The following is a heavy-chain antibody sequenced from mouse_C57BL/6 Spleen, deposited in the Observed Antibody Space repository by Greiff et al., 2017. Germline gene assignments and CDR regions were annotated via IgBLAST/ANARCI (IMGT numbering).Heavy chain of an antibody. D-gene: IGHD2-2*01. CDR1: GYTFTSYW. Sequence: VQLQQPGAELVKPGASVKLSCQASGYTFTSYWMHWVPQRPGQGLEWIGLIHPNSGSTNYNEKFKSKATLTVDKSSSTAYMQLSSLTSEDSAVYYCARGGMVTYYYSLAYWGQGTSVTVSA. CDR3: ARGGMVTYYYSLAY. V-gene: IGHV1-64*01. J-gene: IGHJ4*01. CDR2: IHPNSGST.